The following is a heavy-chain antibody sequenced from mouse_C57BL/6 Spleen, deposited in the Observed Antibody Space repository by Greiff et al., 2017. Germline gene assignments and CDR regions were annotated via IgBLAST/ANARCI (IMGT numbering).Heavy chain of an antibody. CDR2: ISGGGGNT. CDR1: GFTFSSYT. V-gene: IGHV5-9*01. J-gene: IGHJ2*01. Sequence: EVKLMESGGGLVKPGGSLKLSCAASGFTFSSYTMSWVRQTPEKRLEWVATISGGGGNTYYPDSVKGRFTISRDNAKNTLYLQMRSLRSEDTALYYCARYYGSSYYFDYWGQGTTLTVSS. CDR3: ARYYGSSYYFDY. D-gene: IGHD1-1*01.